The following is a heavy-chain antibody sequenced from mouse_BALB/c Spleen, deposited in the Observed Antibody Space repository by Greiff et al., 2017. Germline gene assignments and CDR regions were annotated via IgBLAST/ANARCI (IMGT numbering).Heavy chain of an antibody. J-gene: IGHJ2*01. Sequence: EVKLVESGGGLVKPGGSLKLSCAASGFTFSSYAMSWVRQTPEKRLEWVATISSGGSYTYYPDSVKGRFTISRDNAKNTLYLQMSSLRSEDTAMYYCARRGERSYFDYWGQGTTLTGPS. CDR1: GFTFSSYA. CDR2: ISSGGSYT. CDR3: ARRGERSYFDY. V-gene: IGHV5-9-3*01.